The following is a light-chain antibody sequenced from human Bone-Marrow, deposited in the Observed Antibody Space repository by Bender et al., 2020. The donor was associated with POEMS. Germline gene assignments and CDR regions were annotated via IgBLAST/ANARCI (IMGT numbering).Light chain of an antibody. CDR2: NSD. V-gene: IGLV1-44*01. CDR3: VAWDDTLNGWV. Sequence: QSVLTQPPSASATPGQRVTISCSRSASDRGTTPINWYQHLPGTAPKLIIYNSDQRPSGVSNRFSGSKSGNTASLAISGLHSEDEADYYCVAWDDTLNGWVFGGGTKLTVL. J-gene: IGLJ2*01. CDR1: ASDRGTTP.